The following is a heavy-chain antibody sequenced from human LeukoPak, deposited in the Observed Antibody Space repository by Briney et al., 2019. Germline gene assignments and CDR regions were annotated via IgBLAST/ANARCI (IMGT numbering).Heavy chain of an antibody. Sequence: GTSLKLSCTTPGLTFTSHGFHWLRQVVGKRLEWVAFVRNDGSDTYHANSVKGRFSISRDDSKNTLYLQMNSLRPEDTAIYYCARDRGKDYFDSWGQGTQVAVSS. D-gene: IGHD4-23*01. CDR2: VRNDGSDT. CDR3: ARDRGKDYFDS. V-gene: IGHV3-33*01. CDR1: GLTFTSHG. J-gene: IGHJ4*02.